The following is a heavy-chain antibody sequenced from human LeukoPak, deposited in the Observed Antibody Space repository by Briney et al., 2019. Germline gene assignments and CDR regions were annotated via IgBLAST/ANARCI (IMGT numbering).Heavy chain of an antibody. D-gene: IGHD6-13*01. CDR1: GYTFTSYG. Sequence: ASVKVSCKASGYTFTSYGISWVRQAPGQGLEWMGWISAYSGNTDYTQKLQGRVTMTSDTSTSTAYMELRSLRSDDTAVYYCARVVAAAGTIDYWGQGTLVTVSS. CDR3: ARVVAAAGTIDY. J-gene: IGHJ4*02. CDR2: ISAYSGNT. V-gene: IGHV1-18*01.